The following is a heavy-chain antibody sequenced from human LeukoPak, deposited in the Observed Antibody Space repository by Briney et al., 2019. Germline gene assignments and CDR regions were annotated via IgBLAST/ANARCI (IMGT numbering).Heavy chain of an antibody. CDR1: GFTFSDSY. CDR3: ARDRNDYGDYRGYFQH. V-gene: IGHV3-11*01. Sequence: GGSLRLSCAASGFTFSDSYMTWIRQVPGKGLEWVSYISSSGSAIYYADSVRGRFTISRDNAKNSLSLQMNSLRAEDTAVYYCARDRNDYGDYRGYFQHWGQGTLVTVSS. CDR2: ISSSGSAI. D-gene: IGHD4-17*01. J-gene: IGHJ1*01.